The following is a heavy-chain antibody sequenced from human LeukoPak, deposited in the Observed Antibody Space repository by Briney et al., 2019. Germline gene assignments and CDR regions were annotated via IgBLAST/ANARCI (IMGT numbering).Heavy chain of an antibody. V-gene: IGHV4-34*01. Sequence: SETLSLTCAVYGGSFSGYYWSWIRQPPGKGLEWIGEINHSGSTNYNPSLKSRVTISVDTSKNQFSLKLSYVTAADTAVYYCARVAGYSYGYWGQGTLVTVSS. D-gene: IGHD5-18*01. J-gene: IGHJ4*02. CDR1: GGSFSGYY. CDR3: ARVAGYSYGY. CDR2: INHSGST.